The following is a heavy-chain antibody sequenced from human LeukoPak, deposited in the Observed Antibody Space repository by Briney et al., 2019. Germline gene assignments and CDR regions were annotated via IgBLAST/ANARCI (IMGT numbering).Heavy chain of an antibody. J-gene: IGHJ4*02. Sequence: SETLSLTCAVYGGTFSGYYWSWIRQPPGKGLEWIGEINHSGSTNYNPSLKSRVTISVDTSKNQFSLKLSSVTAADTAVYYCARGRYSGGYGIWGQGTLVTVSS. CDR2: INHSGST. CDR3: ARGRYSGGYGI. CDR1: GGTFSGYY. V-gene: IGHV4-34*01. D-gene: IGHD1-26*01.